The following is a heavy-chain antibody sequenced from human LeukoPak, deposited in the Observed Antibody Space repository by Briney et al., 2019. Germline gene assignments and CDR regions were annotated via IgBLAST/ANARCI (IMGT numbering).Heavy chain of an antibody. CDR1: GYTFTSYD. CDR2: MNPNSGNK. J-gene: IGHJ5*02. D-gene: IGHD3-3*01. CDR3: ARGLEGQYYDFWSGYYTGNWFDP. Sequence: ASVKVSCKASGYTFTSYDINGVRQATGQGLEWMGWMNPNSGNKGFAQKFQGRVTMTRNTSISTAYMELSSLRSEDTAVYYCARGLEGQYYDFWSGYYTGNWFDPWGQGTLVTVSS. V-gene: IGHV1-8*01.